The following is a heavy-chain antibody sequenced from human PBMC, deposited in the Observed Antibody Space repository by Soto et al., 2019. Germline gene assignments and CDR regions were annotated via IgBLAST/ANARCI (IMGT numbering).Heavy chain of an antibody. J-gene: IGHJ4*02. CDR3: ARSPDYGDHYFDY. Sequence: SETLSLTCAVSGGSISSGGYSWSWIRQPPGKGLEWIGYIYHSGSTYYNPSLKSRVTISVDRSKSQFSLKLSSVTAADTAVYYGARSPDYGDHYFDYWGQGTLVTVSS. D-gene: IGHD4-17*01. CDR2: IYHSGST. V-gene: IGHV4-30-2*01. CDR1: GGSISSGGYS.